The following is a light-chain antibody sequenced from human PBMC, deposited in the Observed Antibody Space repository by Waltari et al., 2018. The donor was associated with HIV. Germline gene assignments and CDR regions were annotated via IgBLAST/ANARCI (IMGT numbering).Light chain of an antibody. CDR2: YDE. J-gene: IGLJ1*01. Sequence: QSVLTQPPSVSEAPRPRVTISCSGCSSNIGNNAVTWYQQVPGKAPKLPLSYDELLSSGVSDRFSGSKSGTSASLAIRGLQSEDEAEYYCAAWDDYLNGYVFGSGTKVTVL. CDR1: SSNIGNNA. CDR3: AAWDDYLNGYV. V-gene: IGLV1-36*01.